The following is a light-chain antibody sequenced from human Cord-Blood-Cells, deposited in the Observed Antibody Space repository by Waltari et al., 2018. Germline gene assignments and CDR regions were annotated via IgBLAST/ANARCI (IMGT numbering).Light chain of an antibody. CDR3: NSRDSSGNHVV. J-gene: IGLJ2*01. Sequence: SSELTQDPAVSVALGQTVRITCQGDSLRSSYASWYQQKPGQAPVLVNYGKNNRPSGIPDRFSGSSSGNTASLTITGAQAEDEAYYYCNSRDSSGNHVVFGGGTKLTVL. V-gene: IGLV3-19*01. CDR1: SLRSSY. CDR2: GKN.